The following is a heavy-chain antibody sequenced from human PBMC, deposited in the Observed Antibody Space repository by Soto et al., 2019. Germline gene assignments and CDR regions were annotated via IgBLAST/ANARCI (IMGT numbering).Heavy chain of an antibody. D-gene: IGHD4-17*01. CDR2: INPNSGGT. V-gene: IGHV1-2*04. J-gene: IGHJ6*02. CDR3: ARDLYLYDYGDYWDNYYYYGMDV. CDR1: GYTFTSYG. Sequence: ASVKVSCKASGYTFTSYGISWVRQAPGQGLEWMGWINPNSGGTNYAQKFQGWVTMTRDTSISTAYMELSRLRSDDTAVYYCARDLYLYDYGDYWDNYYYYGMDVWGQGTTVTVSS.